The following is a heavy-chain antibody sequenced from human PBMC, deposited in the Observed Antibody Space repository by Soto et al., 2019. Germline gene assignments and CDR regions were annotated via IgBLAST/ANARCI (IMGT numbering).Heavy chain of an antibody. CDR1: GYTFTSYA. CDR2: INAGNGNT. CDR3: ARDLDSVTTENNWFDP. Sequence: VKVSCKASGYTFTSYAMHWVRQAPGQRLEWMGWINAGNGNTKYSQKFQGRVTITRDTSASTAYMELSSLRSEDTAVYYCARDLDSVTTENNWFDPWGQGTLVTVSS. V-gene: IGHV1-3*01. D-gene: IGHD4-4*01. J-gene: IGHJ5*02.